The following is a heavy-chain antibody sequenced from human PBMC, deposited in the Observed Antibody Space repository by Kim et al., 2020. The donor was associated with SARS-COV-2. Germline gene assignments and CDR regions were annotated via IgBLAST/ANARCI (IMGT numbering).Heavy chain of an antibody. CDR3: ARAGSYSSNWYPVQVDY. V-gene: IGHV3-30*04. D-gene: IGHD6-13*01. CDR2: ISYDGSNK. Sequence: GGSLRLSCAASGFTFTSFAMHWVRQAPGKGLEWVAVISYDGSNKYYADSVRGRFTISRDNSRNTLFLQMNSLRTEDTAVYYCARAGSYSSNWYPVQVDYWGQGTLVTVSS. CDR1: GFTFTSFA. J-gene: IGHJ4*02.